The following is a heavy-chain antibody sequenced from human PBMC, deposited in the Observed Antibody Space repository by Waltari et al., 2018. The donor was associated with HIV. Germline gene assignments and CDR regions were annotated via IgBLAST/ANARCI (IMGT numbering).Heavy chain of an antibody. D-gene: IGHD3-3*01. CDR1: GGTFSSYA. J-gene: IGHJ5*02. CDR2: IIPIFGTA. CDR3: ARATYYDFWSGYFGWFDP. Sequence: QVQLVQSGAEVKKPGSSVKVSCKASGGTFSSYAISWVRQAPGQGLEWMGGIIPIFGTANYAQKFQGRVTITADKSTSTAYMELSSLRSEDTAVYYCARATYYDFWSGYFGWFDPWGQGTLVTVSS. V-gene: IGHV1-69*06.